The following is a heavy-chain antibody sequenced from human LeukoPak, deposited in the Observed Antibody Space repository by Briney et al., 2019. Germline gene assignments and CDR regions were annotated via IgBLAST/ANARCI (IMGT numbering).Heavy chain of an antibody. CDR2: ITAGGAGT. J-gene: IGHJ6*03. D-gene: IGHD2-21*02. Sequence: PGGSLKLSCVASGFSLSSYAMTWVRQAPGKGPEWISGITAGGAGTYYADNVTGRFTISRDNSRNTVYLQMNNLRVEDTAVYYCAGPYEYCAGDCYRWYYFMDVWGKGTTVTVSS. CDR1: GFSLSSYA. CDR3: AGPYEYCAGDCYRWYYFMDV. V-gene: IGHV3-23*01.